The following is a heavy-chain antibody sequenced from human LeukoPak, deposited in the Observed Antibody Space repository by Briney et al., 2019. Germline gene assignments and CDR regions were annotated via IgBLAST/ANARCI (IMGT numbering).Heavy chain of an antibody. CDR2: INTNTGNP. CDR3: ARDNFHYYDSSGYLHAFDY. Sequence: GASVKVSCKASGYTFTSYAMNWVRQAPGQGLEWMGWINTNTGNPTYAQGFTGRFAFSLDTSVSTAYLQISSLKAEDTAVYYCARDNFHYYDSSGYLHAFDYWGQGTLVTVSS. V-gene: IGHV7-4-1*02. CDR1: GYTFTSYA. J-gene: IGHJ4*02. D-gene: IGHD3-22*01.